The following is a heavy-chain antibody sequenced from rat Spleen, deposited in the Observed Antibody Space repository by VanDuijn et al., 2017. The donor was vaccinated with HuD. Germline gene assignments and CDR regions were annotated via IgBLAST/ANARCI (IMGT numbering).Heavy chain of an antibody. J-gene: IGHJ2*01. CDR1: GFTFSDFY. CDR3: TTELRDY. Sequence: EVQLVESDGGLVQPGRSLKLSCAASGFTFSDFYMAWVRQAPTKGLEWVATISYDGSKTYYRDSVKGRFTISRDNAKSTLYLQMDSLRSEDTATYYCTTELRDYWGQGVMVTVSS. V-gene: IGHV5-20*01. CDR2: ISYDGSKT. D-gene: IGHD1-11*01.